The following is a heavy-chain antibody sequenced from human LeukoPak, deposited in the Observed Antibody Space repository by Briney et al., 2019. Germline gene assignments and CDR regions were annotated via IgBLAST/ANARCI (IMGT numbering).Heavy chain of an antibody. J-gene: IGHJ4*02. V-gene: IGHV4-59*01. Sequence: SETLSLTCTVSGGSISSYYWSWIRQPPGKGLEWIGYIYYSGSTNYNPSLKSRVTISVDTSKNQFSLKLSSVTAADTAVYYCARDGCSSGWYTIDYWGQGTLVTVSS. D-gene: IGHD6-19*01. CDR3: ARDGCSSGWYTIDY. CDR2: IYYSGST. CDR1: GGSISSYY.